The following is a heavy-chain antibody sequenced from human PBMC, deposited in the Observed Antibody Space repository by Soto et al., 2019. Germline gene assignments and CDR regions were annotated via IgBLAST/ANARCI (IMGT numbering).Heavy chain of an antibody. CDR2: ISYDGSNE. CDR3: AKDLLGPGRAYGMDV. J-gene: IGHJ6*02. D-gene: IGHD7-27*01. CDR1: GFTFSSYG. Sequence: QVQLVEAGGGVVQPGRSLRLSCAASGFTFSSYGMHWVRQAPGKGLGWVAVISYDGSNEYCADSVKGRFTISSDNSKNTLYLQMNSLRAEDTAVYYCAKDLLGPGRAYGMDVWGQGTTVTVSS. V-gene: IGHV3-30*18.